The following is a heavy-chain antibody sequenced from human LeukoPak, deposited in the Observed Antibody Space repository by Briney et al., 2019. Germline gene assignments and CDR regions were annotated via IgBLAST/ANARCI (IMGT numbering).Heavy chain of an antibody. V-gene: IGHV3-7*04. J-gene: IGHJ5*02. CDR3: ARVVTWFDP. Sequence: PGGSLRLSCVASGSTISRFWMSWVRQAPGKGPEWVAHIKEDGSMVSYVDSVKGRFTISRDNAKNSVYLQMNSLRVEDTAVYFCARVVTWFDPWGQGSLVTVSS. CDR2: IKEDGSMV. CDR1: GSTISRFW.